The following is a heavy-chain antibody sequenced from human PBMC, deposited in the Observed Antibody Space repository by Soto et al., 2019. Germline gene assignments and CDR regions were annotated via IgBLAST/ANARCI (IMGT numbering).Heavy chain of an antibody. CDR2: IYHSGST. CDR1: GDSISSSNW. Sequence: SETLSLTCAISGDSISSSNWWSWVRQSPGKGLEWIGEIYHSGSTNYNPSLKSRVTISVDKSKNQFSLKLSSVTAADTAVYYCARAAMGGSSWPFDYWGQGTLVTVS. V-gene: IGHV4-4*02. J-gene: IGHJ4*02. CDR3: ARAAMGGSSWPFDY. D-gene: IGHD6-13*01.